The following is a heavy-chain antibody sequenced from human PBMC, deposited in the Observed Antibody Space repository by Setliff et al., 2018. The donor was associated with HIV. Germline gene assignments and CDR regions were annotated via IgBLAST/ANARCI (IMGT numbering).Heavy chain of an antibody. V-gene: IGHV4-59*01. CDR3: AGNGYSYGFINHYYHYMDV. J-gene: IGHJ6*03. CDR1: GGSIDNYY. CDR2: IYSSGST. Sequence: SETLSLTCTVSGGSIDNYYWSWVRQPPGKGLEWIGYIYSSGSTNYNPSLKSRVTISVDTSKRQFSLKLNSVTAADTAVYYCAGNGYSYGFINHYYHYMDVWGKGTTVTV. D-gene: IGHD5-18*01.